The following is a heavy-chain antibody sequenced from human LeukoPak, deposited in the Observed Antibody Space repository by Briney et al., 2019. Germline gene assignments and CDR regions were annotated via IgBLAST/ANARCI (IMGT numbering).Heavy chain of an antibody. Sequence: GRSLRLSCAASGFTFSSYAMHWVRQAPGKGLEWVAVISYDGSNKYYADSVKGRFTISSDNFKNTLYLQMNSLRAEDTAVYYCARAQTYYDSSGQAYWGQGTLVTVSS. D-gene: IGHD3-22*01. CDR3: ARAQTYYDSSGQAY. CDR2: ISYDGSNK. J-gene: IGHJ4*02. CDR1: GFTFSSYA. V-gene: IGHV3-30-3*01.